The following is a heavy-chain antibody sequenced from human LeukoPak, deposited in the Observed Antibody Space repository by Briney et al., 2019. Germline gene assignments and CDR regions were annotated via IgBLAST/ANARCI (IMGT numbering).Heavy chain of an antibody. V-gene: IGHV3-21*01. J-gene: IGHJ5*02. CDR2: ISSSSSYI. CDR3: ARGIAAAGTNWFDP. Sequence: SPGGSLRLSCAASGFTFSSYAMSWVRQAPGKGLEWVSSISSSSSYIYYADSVKGRFTISRDNAKNSLYLQMNSLRAEDTAVYYCARGIAAAGTNWFDPWGQGTLVTVSS. D-gene: IGHD6-13*01. CDR1: GFTFSSYA.